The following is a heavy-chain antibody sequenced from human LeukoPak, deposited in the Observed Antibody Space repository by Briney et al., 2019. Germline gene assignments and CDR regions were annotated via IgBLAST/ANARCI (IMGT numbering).Heavy chain of an antibody. J-gene: IGHJ4*02. V-gene: IGHV4-39*07. Sequence: SETLSLTCTVSGGSISSSSYYWGWIRQPPGKGLEWIGSIYYSGSTNYNPSLKSRVTISVDTSKNQFSLKLSSVTAADTAVYYCARSVWWLRTSLPPLYFDYWGQGTLVTVSS. D-gene: IGHD5-12*01. CDR1: GGSISSSSYY. CDR3: ARSVWWLRTSLPPLYFDY. CDR2: IYYSGST.